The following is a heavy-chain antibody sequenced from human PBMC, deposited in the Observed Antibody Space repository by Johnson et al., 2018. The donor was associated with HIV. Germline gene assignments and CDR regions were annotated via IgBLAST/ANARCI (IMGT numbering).Heavy chain of an antibody. V-gene: IGHV3-30*02. CDR3: ASWSWGLRWSGFDI. J-gene: IGHJ3*02. Sequence: QVQLVESGGGVVQPGGSLRLSCAASGFTFSSYGMHWVRQAPGKGLEWVAFIRYDGSNKYYADSVKGRFTISRDNSKNTLYLHLNSLSAEARAGYYCASWSWGLRWSGFDIWGQGTMVTVSS. D-gene: IGHD4-23*01. CDR2: IRYDGSNK. CDR1: GFTFSSYG.